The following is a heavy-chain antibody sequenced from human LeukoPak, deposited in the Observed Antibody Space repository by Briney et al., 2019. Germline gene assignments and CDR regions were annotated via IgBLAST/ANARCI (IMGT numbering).Heavy chain of an antibody. V-gene: IGHV3-7*01. CDR3: ARDYSLNY. D-gene: IGHD2-21*01. J-gene: IGHJ4*02. Sequence: GGSLRLSCAASGFTFSSHWMSWVRQAPGKGLEWVANIKQDGSEKYYVDSVKGRFSISRDNAKNSLYLQMNSLRVEDTAVYYCARDYSLNYWGQGTLVTVSS. CDR1: GFTFSSHW. CDR2: IKQDGSEK.